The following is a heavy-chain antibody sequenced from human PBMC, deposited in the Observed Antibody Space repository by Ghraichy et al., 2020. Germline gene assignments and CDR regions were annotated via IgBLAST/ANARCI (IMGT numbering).Heavy chain of an antibody. J-gene: IGHJ4*02. CDR3: ARGETGLRWYTFDY. D-gene: IGHD4-23*01. Sequence: SETLSLTCTVSGGSISSYYWSWIRQPPGKGLEWIGYIYYSGSTNYNPSLKSRVTISVDTSRNQFSLKLSSVTAADTAVYYCARGETGLRWYTFDYWGQGTLVTVSA. CDR2: IYYSGST. CDR1: GGSISSYY. V-gene: IGHV4-59*01.